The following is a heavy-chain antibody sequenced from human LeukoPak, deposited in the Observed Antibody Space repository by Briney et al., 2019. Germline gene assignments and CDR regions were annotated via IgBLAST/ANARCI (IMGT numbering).Heavy chain of an antibody. J-gene: IGHJ4*02. D-gene: IGHD5-18*01. V-gene: IGHV3-30-3*01. CDR1: GLTFSSFA. CDR3: AKDHLAGYSYGGYYFDY. CDR2: ISYEGSNK. Sequence: PGGSLRLSCAASGLTFSSFAMHWVRQAPGKGLEWVAIISYEGSNKYYADSVKGRFTISRDNSKNTLYVQMNSLRAEDTAVYYCAKDHLAGYSYGGYYFDYWGQGTLVTVSS.